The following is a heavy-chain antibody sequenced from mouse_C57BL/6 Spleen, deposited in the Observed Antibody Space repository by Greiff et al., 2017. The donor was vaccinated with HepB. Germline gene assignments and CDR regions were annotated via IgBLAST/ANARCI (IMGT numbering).Heavy chain of an antibody. Sequence: EVQGVESGEGLVKPGGSLKLSCAASGFTFSSYAMSWVRQTPEKRLEWVAYISSGGDYIYYADTVKGRFTISRDNARNTLYLQMSSLKSEDTAMYYCTRRDMVTTDAWFAYWGQGTLVTVSA. D-gene: IGHD2-2*01. J-gene: IGHJ3*01. CDR3: TRRDMVTTDAWFAY. CDR1: GFTFSSYA. CDR2: ISSGGDYI. V-gene: IGHV5S21*01.